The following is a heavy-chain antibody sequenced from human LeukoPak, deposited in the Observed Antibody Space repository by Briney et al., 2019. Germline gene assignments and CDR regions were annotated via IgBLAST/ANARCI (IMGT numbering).Heavy chain of an antibody. J-gene: IGHJ5*02. CDR1: GYTFTNYA. Sequence: ASVKVSCKASGYTFTNYAMNWVRQAPGQGLEWMGWIHPSTGNPTYAQGFTGRFVFSLDTSVSTAYLQISSLKADDTAVYYCAREGWFDPWGQGTLVTVSP. V-gene: IGHV7-4-1*02. CDR3: AREGWFDP. CDR2: IHPSTGNP.